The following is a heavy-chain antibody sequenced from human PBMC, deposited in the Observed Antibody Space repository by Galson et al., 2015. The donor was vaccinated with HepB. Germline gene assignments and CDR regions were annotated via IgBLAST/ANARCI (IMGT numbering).Heavy chain of an antibody. J-gene: IGHJ3*02. CDR2: IRTKAYGGTT. V-gene: IGHV3-49*04. D-gene: IGHD3-10*01. CDR1: GLIFGDYT. Sequence: SLRLSCAASGLIFGDYTLSWVRQAPGKGLERVGFIRTKAYGGTTEYAASVKGRFSISRDDSKSIAYLQMNSLKTEDTAMYYCTRDRRPSRGFGDSDAFDIWGPGTMVTVSS. CDR3: TRDRRPSRGFGDSDAFDI.